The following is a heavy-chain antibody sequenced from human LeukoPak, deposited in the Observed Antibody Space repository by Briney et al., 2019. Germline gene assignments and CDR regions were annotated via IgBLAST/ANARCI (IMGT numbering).Heavy chain of an antibody. CDR3: ARDIGGAFDI. J-gene: IGHJ3*02. CDR2: IYYSGST. D-gene: IGHD4-23*01. CDR1: GGSISGYY. Sequence: PSETLSLTCTVSGGSISGYYWSWIRQPPGKGLEWIGYIYYSGSTNYNPSLKSRVTISVDTSKNQFSLKLSSVTAADTAVYYCARDIGGAFDIWGQGTMVTVSS. V-gene: IGHV4-59*01.